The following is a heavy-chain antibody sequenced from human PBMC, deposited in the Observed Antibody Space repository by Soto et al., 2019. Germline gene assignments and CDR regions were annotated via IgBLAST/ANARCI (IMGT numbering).Heavy chain of an antibody. D-gene: IGHD6-19*01. Sequence: QVQLVQSGAEVKKPGASVKVSCKASGYTFTSYGISWVRQAPGQGLEWMGWISAYNGNTNYAQKLQGRVTMTTDTATSTAYMELRSRRSDDTAVYYCARDRIARARIAVAGGAFDIWGQGTMVTVSS. J-gene: IGHJ3*02. CDR2: ISAYNGNT. CDR1: GYTFTSYG. V-gene: IGHV1-18*01. CDR3: ARDRIARARIAVAGGAFDI.